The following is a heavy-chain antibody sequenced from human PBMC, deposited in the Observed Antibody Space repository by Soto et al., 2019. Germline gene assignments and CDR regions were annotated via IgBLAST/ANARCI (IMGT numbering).Heavy chain of an antibody. CDR1: GGSVSSGSYY. J-gene: IGHJ4*02. CDR2: ISYSGST. V-gene: IGHV4-61*01. D-gene: IGHD5-12*01. CDR3: ARPIGATIAFWPDYFAY. Sequence: SETLSLTCTVSGGSVSSGSYYWSWIQQPPGKGLEWIGCISYSGSTNYNPSLKSRVTISVDTSKNQFSLRLSSVTAADTAVYYCARPIGATIAFWPDYFAYWGQGTLVPVSS.